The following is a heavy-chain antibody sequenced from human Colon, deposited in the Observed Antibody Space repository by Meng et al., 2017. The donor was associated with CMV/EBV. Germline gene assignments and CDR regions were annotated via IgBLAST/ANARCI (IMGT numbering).Heavy chain of an antibody. D-gene: IGHD4-17*01. CDR3: AGIAYDYGDRHFAY. Sequence: GESLKISCAASGFTFDRYTMAWVRQAPGKGLEWVSSISSTGTFIHYAGSLEGRFTIARDNTKTSLYLQMDTLRAEDTAVYYCAGIAYDYGDRHFAYWGQGALVTVSS. V-gene: IGHV3-21*01. CDR1: GFTFDRYT. J-gene: IGHJ4*02. CDR2: ISSTGTFI.